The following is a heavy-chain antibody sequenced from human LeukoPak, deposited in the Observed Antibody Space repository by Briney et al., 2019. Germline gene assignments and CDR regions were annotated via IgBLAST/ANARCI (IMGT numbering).Heavy chain of an antibody. V-gene: IGHV3-30-3*01. CDR3: ARDDS. Sequence: SGGSLRLSCVASGFTFSSYAMHWVRQAPGKGLEWVAVISYDGSNKYYAGSVKGRFTISRDNSKNTLYLQMNSLRAEDTAVYYCARDDSWGQGTTVTVSS. CDR1: GFTFSSYA. J-gene: IGHJ6*02. D-gene: IGHD2-21*01. CDR2: ISYDGSNK.